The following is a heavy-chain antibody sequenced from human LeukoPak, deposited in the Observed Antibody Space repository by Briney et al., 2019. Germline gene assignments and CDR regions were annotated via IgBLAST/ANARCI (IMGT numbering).Heavy chain of an antibody. Sequence: SQTLCLTCSVSGASISGANYYWSWVRQPPGKALEWIGYIQYRGTTYYNPSLKSRIRISMDSSRTQFSMHLRSATAADTAVYYCARMTTVTDIHDAFDVWGQGTMVTVSS. D-gene: IGHD4-17*01. J-gene: IGHJ3*01. CDR2: IQYRGTT. CDR3: ARMTTVTDIHDAFDV. V-gene: IGHV4-30-4*01. CDR1: GASISGANYY.